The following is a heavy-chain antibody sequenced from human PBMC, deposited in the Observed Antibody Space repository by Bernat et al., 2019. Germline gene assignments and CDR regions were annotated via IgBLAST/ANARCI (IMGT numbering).Heavy chain of an antibody. CDR1: GGSISSGSYY. V-gene: IGHV4-61*02. CDR3: ARGNDYFGMDV. Sequence: QVQLQESGPGLVKPSQTLSLTCTVSGGSISSGSYYWSWIRQSAGKGLEWIGRIYTSGSTNFNPSRKSRVTMSVDTPKKQVSLKLNSVTAADTAVYYCARGNDYFGMDVWGQGTTVTVSS. J-gene: IGHJ6*02. CDR2: IYTSGST.